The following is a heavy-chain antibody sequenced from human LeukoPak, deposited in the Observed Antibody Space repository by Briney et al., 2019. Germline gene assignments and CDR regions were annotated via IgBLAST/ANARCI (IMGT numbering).Heavy chain of an antibody. D-gene: IGHD2-2*01. CDR1: GGSISSSSYY. CDR3: TVTSF. CDR2: IYYSGST. J-gene: IGHJ4*02. V-gene: IGHV4-39*01. Sequence: SETLSLTCTVSGGSISSSSYYWGWVRQPPGKGLEWIGSIYYSGSTYYNPSLKSRVTTSVDTSKNQFSLKLSSVTAADTAVYYCTVTSFWGQGTLVTVSS.